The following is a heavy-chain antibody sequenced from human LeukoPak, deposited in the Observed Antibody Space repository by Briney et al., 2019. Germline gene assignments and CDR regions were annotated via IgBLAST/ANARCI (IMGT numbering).Heavy chain of an antibody. Sequence: SETLPLTCTVSSASITSYYWSWIRQPAGKGLEWIGRIYTSGSTNYNPSLKSRVTMSGDTSKNQFSLNLSSVTAADTAVYYCARDLPGRYYYYMDVWGKGTTVTVSS. J-gene: IGHJ6*03. CDR2: IYTSGST. CDR3: ARDLPGRYYYYMDV. CDR1: SASITSYY. D-gene: IGHD2-15*01. V-gene: IGHV4-4*07.